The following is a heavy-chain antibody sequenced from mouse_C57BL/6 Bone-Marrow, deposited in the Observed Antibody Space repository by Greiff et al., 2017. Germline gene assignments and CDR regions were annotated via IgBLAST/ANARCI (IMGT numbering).Heavy chain of an antibody. V-gene: IGHV5-6*02. Sequence: DVMLVESGGDLVKPGGSLKLSCAASGFTFSSYGMSWVRQTPDKRLEWVATLSSGGSYTYYPDSVKGRFTISRDNAKNTLYLQMSSLKSEDTAMYYCARTPTTVGYAMDYWGQGTSVTVSS. CDR1: GFTFSSYG. D-gene: IGHD1-1*01. CDR2: LSSGGSYT. CDR3: ARTPTTVGYAMDY. J-gene: IGHJ4*01.